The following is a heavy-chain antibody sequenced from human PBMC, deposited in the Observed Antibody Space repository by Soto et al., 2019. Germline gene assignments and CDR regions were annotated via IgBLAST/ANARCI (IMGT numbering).Heavy chain of an antibody. V-gene: IGHV1-69*12. J-gene: IGHJ4*02. Sequence: QVQLEQSGAEVKKPGSSVTVSCEASGGTFSKDAVSWVRQAPGQGLEWMGGIIPIFHTPSYAQKFQGRVTITADEPTSTVYMEVSSLTSEDTAVYYCARGMGQWDVLFDYWGQGTLVTVSS. CDR2: IIPIFHTP. CDR1: GGTFSKDA. CDR3: ARGMGQWDVLFDY. D-gene: IGHD1-26*01.